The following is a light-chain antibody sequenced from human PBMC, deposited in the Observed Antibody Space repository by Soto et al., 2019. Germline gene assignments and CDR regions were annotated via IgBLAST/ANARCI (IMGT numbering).Light chain of an antibody. J-gene: IGLJ1*01. CDR1: SSNIGSNT. CDR2: SND. Sequence: QSVLTQSPSASGTPGQRVTISCSGSSSNIGSNTVNWYQQLSGTAPKLLIYSNDQRPSGVPDRFSGSKSGTSASLTISGLQSEDEAEYYCASWDDSLNGYVFGTGTKVTVL. CDR3: ASWDDSLNGYV. V-gene: IGLV1-44*01.